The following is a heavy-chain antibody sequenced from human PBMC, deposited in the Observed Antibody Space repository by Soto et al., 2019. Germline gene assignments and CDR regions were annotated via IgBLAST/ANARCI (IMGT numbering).Heavy chain of an antibody. D-gene: IGHD2-15*01. CDR3: ASPGTGIGYCSGGSGP. V-gene: IGHV4-39*01. CDR2: IYSSGTI. J-gene: IGHJ5*02. CDR1: GGSINSSSYY. Sequence: SETLSLTCTVSGGSINSSSYYWGWIRQPPGKGLEWLGSIYSSGTIYYNPSLKSRGTLSVDTSKNQFSLRLSSVTAADTAVYYCASPGTGIGYCSGGSGPWGQGTLVTVSS.